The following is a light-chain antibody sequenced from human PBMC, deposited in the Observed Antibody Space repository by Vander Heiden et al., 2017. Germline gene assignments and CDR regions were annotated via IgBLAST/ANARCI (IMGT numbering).Light chain of an antibody. V-gene: IGKV3-20*01. Sequence: EIVLTHSPGTLSLSPGERATLSCRASQSVSSSYLAWYQQKPGQAPRLLIYGASSRATGILDRFSGSGSGTDFTLTISRLEPEDFAVYYCQQYGSSPTFGGGTKVEIK. CDR3: QQYGSSPT. CDR1: QSVSSSY. CDR2: GAS. J-gene: IGKJ4*01.